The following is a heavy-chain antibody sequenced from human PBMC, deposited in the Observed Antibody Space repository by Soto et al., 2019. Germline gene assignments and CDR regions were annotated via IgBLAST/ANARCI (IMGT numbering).Heavy chain of an antibody. V-gene: IGHV3-30-3*01. CDR1: GFTFSSYA. CDR3: ARGMIVVVRVFDY. Sequence: GGSLRLSCAASGFTFSSYAMHWVRQAPGKGLEWVAVISYDGSNKYYADSVKGRFTISRDNSKNTLYLQMNSLRAEETAVYYCARGMIVVVRVFDYWGQGTLVTVSS. D-gene: IGHD3-22*01. J-gene: IGHJ4*02. CDR2: ISYDGSNK.